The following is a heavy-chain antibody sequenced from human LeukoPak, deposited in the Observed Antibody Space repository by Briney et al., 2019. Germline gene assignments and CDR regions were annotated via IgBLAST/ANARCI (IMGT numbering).Heavy chain of an antibody. J-gene: IGHJ3*01. CDR3: ERQADHDF. D-gene: IGHD2-15*01. V-gene: IGHV1-2*02. Sequence: GASVKVSCKASGYTFTYYYMHWVRQAPGQGLEWMGWINPNSGGTKYAQKFQGRVTMTRDTSISTAYMELIRLRSDDPAVYYCERQADHDFWGQGTMVTVSS. CDR1: GYTFTYYY. CDR2: INPNSGGT.